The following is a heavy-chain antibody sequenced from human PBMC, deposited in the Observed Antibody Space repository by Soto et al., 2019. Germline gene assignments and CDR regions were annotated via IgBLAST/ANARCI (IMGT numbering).Heavy chain of an antibody. D-gene: IGHD2-15*01. Sequence: QVQLVQSGAEVKKPGASVKVSCKASGYSFTTHDITWLRQAPGNGLEWVGGISTDRGDAIYPQNLQGRVTMTTDSSTSTVYMELKSLRSDDTAVYYCARDDLNRGCKYFDYWGQGTLVTVSS. CDR3: ARDDLNRGCKYFDY. V-gene: IGHV1-18*01. J-gene: IGHJ4*02. CDR2: ISTDRGDA. CDR1: GYSFTTHD.